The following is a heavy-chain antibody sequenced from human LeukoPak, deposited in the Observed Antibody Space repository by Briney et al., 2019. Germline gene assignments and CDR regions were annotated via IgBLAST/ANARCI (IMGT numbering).Heavy chain of an antibody. D-gene: IGHD3-16*01. Sequence: GGSLRLSCAASGFTFSSYAMSWVRQAPGKGLEWVSAISGSGGSTYYADSVKGRFTISRDNSKNSLYLQMNTLRADDTAVYYCARDGFGTGSNWGQGTLVTVSS. CDR3: ARDGFGTGSN. CDR2: ISGSGGST. J-gene: IGHJ4*02. CDR1: GFTFSSYA. V-gene: IGHV3-23*01.